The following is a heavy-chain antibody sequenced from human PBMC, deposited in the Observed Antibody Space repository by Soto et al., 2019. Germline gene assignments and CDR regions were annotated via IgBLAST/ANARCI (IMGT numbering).Heavy chain of an antibody. CDR2: IYYSGST. J-gene: IGHJ4*02. Sequence: SETLSLTCTVSGGSTSSSSYYWGWIRQPPGKGLEWIGSIYYSGSTYYNPSLKSRVTISVDTSKNQFSLKLSSVTAADTAVYYCARLWELLRHWGQGTLVTVSS. CDR1: GGSTSSSSYY. CDR3: ARLWELLRH. D-gene: IGHD1-26*01. V-gene: IGHV4-39*01.